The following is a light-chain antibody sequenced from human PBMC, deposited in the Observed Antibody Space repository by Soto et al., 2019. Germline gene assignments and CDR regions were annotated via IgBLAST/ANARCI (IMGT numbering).Light chain of an antibody. V-gene: IGKV3-20*01. Sequence: EIVLTQSPGTLSLSPGERATLSCRASQSVSSSYFAWYQQKPGQAPRLLIYGASSRTTGIPDRFSGSGSGTDFTLTISRLEHEDLAVYYCQHYDIATRTVGQGTKVEV. CDR3: QHYDIATRT. J-gene: IGKJ1*01. CDR2: GAS. CDR1: QSVSSSY.